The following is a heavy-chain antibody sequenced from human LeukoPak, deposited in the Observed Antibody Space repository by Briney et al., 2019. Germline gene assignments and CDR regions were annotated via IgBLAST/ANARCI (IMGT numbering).Heavy chain of an antibody. Sequence: PGGSLRLSCAASGFTFSSYWMSWVRQAPGKGLGWVANIKQDGSEKYYVDSVKGRFTISRGNAKNSLYLQMNSLRAEDTAVYYCARDLGGSGSYYYYCYYGMDVWGQGTTVTVSS. D-gene: IGHD3-10*01. CDR1: GFTFSSYW. CDR2: IKQDGSEK. V-gene: IGHV3-7*01. J-gene: IGHJ6*02. CDR3: ARDLGGSGSYYYYCYYGMDV.